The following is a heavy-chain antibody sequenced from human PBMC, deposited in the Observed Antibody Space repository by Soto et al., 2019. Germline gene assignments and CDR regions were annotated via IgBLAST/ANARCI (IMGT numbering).Heavy chain of an antibody. Sequence: QVQLVESGGGLVKPGGSLRLSCAASGYTFSDYYMSWIRQAPGKGLEWVSYISSSGSTIYYADSVKGRFTISRDNAKNSLYLQMNSLRAEDTAVYYCAREDIVVVVAATYFDYWGQGTLVTVSS. J-gene: IGHJ4*02. CDR2: ISSSGSTI. D-gene: IGHD2-15*01. CDR3: AREDIVVVVAATYFDY. CDR1: GYTFSDYY. V-gene: IGHV3-11*01.